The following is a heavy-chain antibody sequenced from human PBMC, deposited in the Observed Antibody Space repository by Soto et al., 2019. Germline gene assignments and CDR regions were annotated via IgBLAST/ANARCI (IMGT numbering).Heavy chain of an antibody. CDR1: GYTLTELS. V-gene: IGHV1-24*01. CDR2: FDPEDGET. CDR3: ATISRADYANYYYMDV. J-gene: IGHJ6*03. D-gene: IGHD4-17*01. Sequence: GASVKVSCKVSGYTLTELSMHWVRQAPGKGLEWMGGFDPEDGETIYAQKFQGRVTMTEDTSTDTAYMELSSLRSEDTAVYYCATISRADYANYYYMDVWGKGTTVTVSS.